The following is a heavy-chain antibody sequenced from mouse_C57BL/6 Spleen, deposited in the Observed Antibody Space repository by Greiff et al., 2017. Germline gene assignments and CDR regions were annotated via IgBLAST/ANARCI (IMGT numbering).Heavy chain of an antibody. CDR1: GYAFSSYW. Sequence: QVHVKQSGAELVKPGASVKISCKASGYAFSSYWMNWVKQRPGKGLEWIGQIYPGDGDTNYNGKFKGKATLTADKSSSTAYMQLSSLTSEDSAVYFCARSKYYGSTYAMDYWGQGTSVTVSS. J-gene: IGHJ4*01. CDR2: IYPGDGDT. V-gene: IGHV1-80*01. CDR3: ARSKYYGSTYAMDY. D-gene: IGHD1-1*01.